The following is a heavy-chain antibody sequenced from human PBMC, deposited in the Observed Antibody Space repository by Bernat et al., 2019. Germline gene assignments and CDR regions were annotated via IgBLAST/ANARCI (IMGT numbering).Heavy chain of an antibody. V-gene: IGHV3-11*05. CDR3: ARGTSTSAPYMDV. Sequence: QVQLVESGGGLVKPGGSLRLSCAASGFTFSDYYMSWIRQAPGKGLDWVSYISSSSSYTNYADSVRGRFTIARDKAKNSLYLQMNSLRAEDTAVYYCARGTSTSAPYMDVWGKGTTVTVSS. J-gene: IGHJ6*03. CDR2: ISSSSSYT. CDR1: GFTFSDYY.